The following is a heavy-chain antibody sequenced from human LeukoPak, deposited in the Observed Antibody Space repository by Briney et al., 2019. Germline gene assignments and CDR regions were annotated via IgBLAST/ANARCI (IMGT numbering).Heavy chain of an antibody. CDR2: IYYSGST. CDR3: ARDTPYGSGSYHDY. CDR1: GGSISSYY. Sequence: SETLSLTCTVSGGSISSYYWSWIRQPPGKGLEWIGYIYYSGSTNYNPSLKSRVTISVDMSKNQLSLKLSSVTAADTAVYYCARDTPYGSGSYHDYWGQGTLVTVSS. D-gene: IGHD3-10*01. V-gene: IGHV4-59*01. J-gene: IGHJ4*02.